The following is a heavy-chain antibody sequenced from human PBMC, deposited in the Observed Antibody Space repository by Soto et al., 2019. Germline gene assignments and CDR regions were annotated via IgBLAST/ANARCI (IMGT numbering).Heavy chain of an antibody. CDR1: GDSVSSNSAA. CDR3: ARLGYSSSWGSLNAFDI. CDR2: TYYRSKWYN. V-gene: IGHV6-1*01. D-gene: IGHD6-13*01. J-gene: IGHJ3*02. Sequence: SQTLSLTCAISGDSVSSNSAAWNWIRQSPSRGLEWLGRTYYRSKWYNDYAVSVKSRITINPDTSKNQFSLQLNSVTPEDTAVYYCARLGYSSSWGSLNAFDIWGQGTMVTVSS.